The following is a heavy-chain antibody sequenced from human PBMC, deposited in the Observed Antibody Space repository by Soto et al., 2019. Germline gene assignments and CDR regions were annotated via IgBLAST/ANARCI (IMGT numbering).Heavy chain of an antibody. CDR1: GYSISSGYH. CDR3: ARQDRVVAEGRWFDP. D-gene: IGHD2-15*01. CDR2: VHYSGNT. Sequence: SETLSLTCTVSGYSISSGYHWAWIRQPPGKGLEWLGSVHYSGNTYYNPSLKSRLTISVDKSKNQFSLNLSSVTAADTAVYYCARQDRVVAEGRWFDPWGQGTLVTVSS. V-gene: IGHV4-38-2*02. J-gene: IGHJ5*02.